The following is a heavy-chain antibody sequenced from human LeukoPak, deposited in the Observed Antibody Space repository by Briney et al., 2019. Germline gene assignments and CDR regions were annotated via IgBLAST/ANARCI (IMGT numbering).Heavy chain of an antibody. CDR2: FYYSGST. V-gene: IGHV4-39*07. CDR1: GDSISSTNYY. Sequence: SETLSLTCTVAGDSISSTNYYWVWFRQPPGKGLEWIGNFYYSGSTYYTPSLKSRVTISVDTSKNQFSLKLSSVTAADTTVYYCARLGEYYDSSGYFDYFDYWGQGTLVTVSS. J-gene: IGHJ4*02. CDR3: ARLGEYYDSSGYFDYFDY. D-gene: IGHD3-22*01.